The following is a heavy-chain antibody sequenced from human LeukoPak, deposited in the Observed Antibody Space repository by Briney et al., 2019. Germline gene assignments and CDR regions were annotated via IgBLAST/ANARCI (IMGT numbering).Heavy chain of an antibody. CDR1: GGSFSGYY. CDR3: ARARRTYCSSTSCYGYFDY. J-gene: IGHJ4*02. Sequence: PSETLSLTYAVYGGSFSGYYWSWIRQPPGKGLEWIGEINHSGSTNYNPSLKSRVTISVDTSKNQFSLKLSSVTAADTAVYYCARARRTYCSSTSCYGYFDYWGQGTLVTVSS. CDR2: INHSGST. V-gene: IGHV4-34*01. D-gene: IGHD2-2*01.